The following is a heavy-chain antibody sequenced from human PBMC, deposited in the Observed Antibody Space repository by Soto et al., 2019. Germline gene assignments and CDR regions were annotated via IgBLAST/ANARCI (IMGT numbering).Heavy chain of an antibody. CDR3: ARETLGYCSGGSCYNWFDP. J-gene: IGHJ5*02. CDR2: IYYSGST. V-gene: IGHV4-59*01. CDR1: GGSISSYY. D-gene: IGHD2-15*01. Sequence: SETLSRTCTVSGGSISSYYWSWIRQPPGKGLEWIGYIYYSGSTNYNPSLKSRVTISVDTSKDQFSLKLSSVTAADTAVYYCARETLGYCSGGSCYNWFDPWGQGTLVTVSS.